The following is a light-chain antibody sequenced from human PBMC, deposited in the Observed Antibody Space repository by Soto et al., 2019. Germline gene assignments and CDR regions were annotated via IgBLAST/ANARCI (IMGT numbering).Light chain of an antibody. Sequence: IVLPQSPGTLSLSPGDRVTLSCRASQSVSTNYFSWYQQKPGQSTRHLIYATSSRAVGIPDRLSGSGSGPDFTLTISRLEPDDVAMYYCQQYGNYNSPRYSVGQGLRLEI. CDR3: QQYGNYNSPRYS. V-gene: IGKV3-20*01. CDR2: ATS. J-gene: IGKJ2*03. CDR1: QSVSTNY.